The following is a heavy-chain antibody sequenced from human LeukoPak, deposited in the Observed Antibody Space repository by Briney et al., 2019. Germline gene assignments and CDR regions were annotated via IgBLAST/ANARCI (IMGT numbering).Heavy chain of an antibody. CDR2: IIPIFGTA. D-gene: IGHD3-16*01. CDR1: GGTFSSYA. J-gene: IGHJ4*02. CDR3: ARVNALRYYFDY. Sequence: GSSVKVSCKASGGTFSSYAISWVRQAPGQGLEWMGGIIPIFGTANYAQKFQGRVTITTDESTSTAYMELSSLRSEDTAVYYCARVNALRYYFDYWGQGTLVTVSS. V-gene: IGHV1-69*05.